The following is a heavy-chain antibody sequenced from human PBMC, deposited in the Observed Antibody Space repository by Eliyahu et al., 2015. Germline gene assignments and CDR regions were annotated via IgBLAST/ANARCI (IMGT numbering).Heavy chain of an antibody. D-gene: IGHD6-19*01. V-gene: IGHV4-34*01. CDR1: GGSFSGYY. J-gene: IGHJ3*02. CDR3: ARPKQWLVRGAFDI. CDR2: INHSGST. Sequence: QVQLQQWGAGLLKPSETLSLTCAVYGGSFSGYYWSWIRQPPGKGLEWIGEINHSGSTNYNPSLKSRVTISVDTSKNQFSLKLSSVTAADTAVYYCARPKQWLVRGAFDIWGQGTMVTVSS.